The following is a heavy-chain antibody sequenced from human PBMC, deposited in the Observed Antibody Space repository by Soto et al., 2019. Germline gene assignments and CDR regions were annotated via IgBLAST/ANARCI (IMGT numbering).Heavy chain of an antibody. J-gene: IGHJ6*04. Sequence: ASVKVSCKASGYTFTSYDINWVRQATGQGLEWMGWMNPNSGNTGYAQKFQGRVTMTRNTSISTAYMELSSLRSEDTAVYYCARCVERGATTQYYYYGRDVWGKGTTVTV. D-gene: IGHD5-12*01. CDR3: ARCVERGATTQYYYYGRDV. CDR2: MNPNSGNT. CDR1: GYTFTSYD. V-gene: IGHV1-8*01.